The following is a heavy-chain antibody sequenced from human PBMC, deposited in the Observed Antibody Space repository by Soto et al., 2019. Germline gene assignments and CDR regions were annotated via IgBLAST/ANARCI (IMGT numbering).Heavy chain of an antibody. J-gene: IGHJ3*01. V-gene: IGHV1-69*01. CDR1: GATFSSYA. D-gene: IGHD6-6*01. Sequence: QVQLVQSGAEVKKPGSSVKVSCKASGATFSSYAISWVRQAPGQGLEWMGGIIPIFGTANYAQKFQGRVTITADESTSTAYMELSSLRSEDTAVYYCARDRGAYSSSSQPVWGQGTMVTVSS. CDR3: ARDRGAYSSSSQPV. CDR2: IIPIFGTA.